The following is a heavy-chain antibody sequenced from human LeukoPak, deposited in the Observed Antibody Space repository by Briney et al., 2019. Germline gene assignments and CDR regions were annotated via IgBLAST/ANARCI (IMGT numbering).Heavy chain of an antibody. CDR2: INDSGST. J-gene: IGHJ6*02. D-gene: IGHD6-19*01. CDR1: GVSFSGYY. V-gene: IGHV4-34*01. Sequence: PAETLSLTCAVYGVSFSGYYWSWVRQPPGKGLEWIGEINDSGSTNYNPSLTIRITISVDTSKNQLSMKRTSVTAADTAVYDCARLEAVAYYYYGMDVWGQGTTVTASS. CDR3: ARLEAVAYYYYGMDV.